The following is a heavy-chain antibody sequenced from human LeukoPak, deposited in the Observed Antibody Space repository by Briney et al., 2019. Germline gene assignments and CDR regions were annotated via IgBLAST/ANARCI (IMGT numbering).Heavy chain of an antibody. CDR1: GYTFTGYY. J-gene: IGHJ4*02. D-gene: IGHD3-22*01. CDR2: INPNSGGT. V-gene: IGHV1-2*02. CDR3: ARAISYYYDSSGYYFDY. Sequence: ASVKVSCKASGYTFTGYYMHWVRQAPGQGLEWMGWINPNSGGTNYAQKFQGRVTMTRDTSISTAYMELSRLRSDDTAVYYCARAISYYYDSSGYYFDYWGQGTLVTVSS.